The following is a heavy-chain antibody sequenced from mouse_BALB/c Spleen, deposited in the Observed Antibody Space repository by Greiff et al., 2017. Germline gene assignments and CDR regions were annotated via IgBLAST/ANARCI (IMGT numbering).Heavy chain of an antibody. CDR2: ISSGGGST. CDR1: GFAFSSYD. CDR3: ARYDFWYFDV. D-gene: IGHD2-4*01. J-gene: IGHJ1*01. Sequence: EVQRVESGGGLVKPGGSLKLSCAASGFAFSSYDMSWVRQTPEKRLEWVAYISSGGGSTYYPDTVKGRFTISRDNAKNTLYLQMSSLKSEDTAMYYCARYDFWYFDVWGAGTTVTVSS. V-gene: IGHV5-12-1*01.